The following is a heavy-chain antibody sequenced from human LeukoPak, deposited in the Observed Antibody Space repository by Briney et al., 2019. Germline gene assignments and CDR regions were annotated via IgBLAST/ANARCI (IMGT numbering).Heavy chain of an antibody. CDR2: INHSGST. Sequence: SETLSLTCAVYGGSFSGYYWSWIRQPPGKGLEWIGEINHSGSTNYNPSLKSRVTISVDTSKNQFSLKLSSVTAADTAVYYCARDGMWRSGLFDYWGQGTLVTVSS. J-gene: IGHJ4*02. CDR3: ARDGMWRSGLFDY. D-gene: IGHD2-15*01. V-gene: IGHV4-34*01. CDR1: GGSFSGYY.